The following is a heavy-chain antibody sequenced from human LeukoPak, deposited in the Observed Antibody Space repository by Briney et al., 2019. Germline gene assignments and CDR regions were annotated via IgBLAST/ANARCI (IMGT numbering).Heavy chain of an antibody. CDR3: TRDKAVTTEVTQHFQH. CDR2: ISAYNGYT. CDR1: GYTFTNYG. Sequence: ASVKVSCKASGYTFTNYGFSWVRQAPGQGLEWMGWISAYNGYTDYAQKFQFRVTMTTDTSTSTAYMELRSLRSDDTAVYYCTRDKAVTTEVTQHFQHWGQGTLVTVSS. J-gene: IGHJ1*01. V-gene: IGHV1-18*01. D-gene: IGHD4-23*01.